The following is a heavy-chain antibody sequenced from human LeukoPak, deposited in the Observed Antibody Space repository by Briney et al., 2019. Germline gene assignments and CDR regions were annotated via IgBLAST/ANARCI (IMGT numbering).Heavy chain of an antibody. V-gene: IGHV4-39*07. CDR1: GGSISSSSYY. Sequence: PSETLSLTCTVSGGSISSSSYYWGWIRQPPGKGLEWIGSIYYSGSTYYNPSLKSRVTISVDTSKNQFSLKLSSVTAADTAVYYCAKQQLVAASLDYWGQGTLVTVSS. CDR2: IYYSGST. D-gene: IGHD6-13*01. CDR3: AKQQLVAASLDY. J-gene: IGHJ4*02.